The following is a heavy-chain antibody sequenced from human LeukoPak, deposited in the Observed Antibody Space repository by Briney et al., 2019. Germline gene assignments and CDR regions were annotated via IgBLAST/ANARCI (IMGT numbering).Heavy chain of an antibody. D-gene: IGHD3-22*01. CDR1: GGSISSYF. Sequence: PSETLPLTCTVSGGSISSYFWSWIRQPPGMGLEWIGYVYYSGSPNYNPSLKSRVTISVDTSKNQLSLRLRSVTAADTAVYYCARVFDDYYDSSADPPLWFDPWGQGTLVTVSS. V-gene: IGHV4-59*01. CDR2: VYYSGSP. J-gene: IGHJ5*02. CDR3: ARVFDDYYDSSADPPLWFDP.